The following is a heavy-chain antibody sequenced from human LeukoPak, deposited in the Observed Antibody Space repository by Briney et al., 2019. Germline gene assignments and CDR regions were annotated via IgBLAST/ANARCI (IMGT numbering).Heavy chain of an antibody. V-gene: IGHV3-15*01. J-gene: IGHJ4*02. CDR3: TTADDILTGYYKGDFDY. Sequence: GGSLRLSCAASGFTFSSYSMNWVRQAPGKGLEWVGRIKSKTDGGTTDYAAPVKGRFTISRDDSKNTLQMNSLKTEDTAVYYCTTADDILTGYYKGDFDYWGQGTLVTVSS. CDR1: GFTFSSYS. CDR2: IKSKTDGGTT. D-gene: IGHD3-9*01.